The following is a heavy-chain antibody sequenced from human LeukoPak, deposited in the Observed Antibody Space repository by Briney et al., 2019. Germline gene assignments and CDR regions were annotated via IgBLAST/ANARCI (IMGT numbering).Heavy chain of an antibody. CDR2: INWNGGST. Sequence: GGSLRLSCAASGFTFDDYGMSWVRQAPGKGLEWVSGINWNGGSTGYADSVKGRFTISRDNAKNSLYLQMNSLRAEDTALYYCARAMRPEQWLAAFDYWGQGTLVTVSS. D-gene: IGHD6-19*01. V-gene: IGHV3-20*04. CDR3: ARAMRPEQWLAAFDY. J-gene: IGHJ4*02. CDR1: GFTFDDYG.